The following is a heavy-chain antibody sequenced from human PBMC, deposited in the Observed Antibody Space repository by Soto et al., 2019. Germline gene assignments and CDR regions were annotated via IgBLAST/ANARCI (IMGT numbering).Heavy chain of an antibody. CDR3: AKDKWELPDSPFDY. V-gene: IGHV3-30*18. Sequence: PGGSLRLSCAASGFTFSSYGMHWVRQAPGRGLEWVAVISYDGSNKYYADSVKGRFTISRDNSKNTLYLQMNSLRAEDTAVYYCAKDKWELPDSPFDYWGQGTLVTVSS. J-gene: IGHJ4*01. CDR1: GFTFSSYG. D-gene: IGHD1-26*01. CDR2: ISYDGSNK.